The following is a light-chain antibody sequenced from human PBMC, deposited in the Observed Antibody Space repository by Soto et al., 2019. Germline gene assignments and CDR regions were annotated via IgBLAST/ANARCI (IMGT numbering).Light chain of an antibody. CDR2: GTS. V-gene: IGKV3-20*01. CDR3: QQHGSAPVT. CDR1: QSVGSDS. J-gene: IGKJ1*01. Sequence: DIVLTQSPGTLSLSPRDRATLSCRASQSVGSDSLAWYQQKPGQAPSLLIYGTSSRATGIPDKFSGSGSGTDFTLTISRLEPEDFGVYYCQQHGSAPVTFGQGTKVEIK.